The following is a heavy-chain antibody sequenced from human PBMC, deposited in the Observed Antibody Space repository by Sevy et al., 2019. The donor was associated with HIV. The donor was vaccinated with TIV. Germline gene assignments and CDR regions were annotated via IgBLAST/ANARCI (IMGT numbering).Heavy chain of an antibody. CDR3: ANGEGDPTFFDY. V-gene: IGHV3-23*01. Sequence: GGSLRLSCAASGFTFSSYAMSWVRQAPGKGLEWVSAISGSGGSTYYADSVKGRFAISRDNSKNTLYLQMNSLRAEDTAVYYCANGEGDPTFFDYWGQGTLVTVSS. CDR2: ISGSGGST. CDR1: GFTFSSYA. J-gene: IGHJ4*02. D-gene: IGHD3-10*01.